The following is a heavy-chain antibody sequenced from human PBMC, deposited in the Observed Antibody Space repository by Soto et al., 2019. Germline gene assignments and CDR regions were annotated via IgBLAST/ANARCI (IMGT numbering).Heavy chain of an antibody. CDR2: INHSGRT. V-gene: IGHV4-34*01. Sequence: QVRLQQGGAGLLKPSETLPLTCAVYGGSFRDYYWSWIRQPRGKGLEWIGEINHSGRTNSNPSLKSQVTISVGTSKNQFSLKLNSVTAADTAGYYCAREVPSRYFDLWGRGTPVTVSS. CDR3: AREVPSRYFDL. D-gene: IGHD3-10*01. CDR1: GGSFRDYY. J-gene: IGHJ2*01.